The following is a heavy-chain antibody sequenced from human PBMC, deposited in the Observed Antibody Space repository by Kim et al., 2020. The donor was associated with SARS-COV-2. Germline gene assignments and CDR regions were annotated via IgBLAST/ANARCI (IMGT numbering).Heavy chain of an antibody. J-gene: IGHJ4*02. CDR3: ARGYGSSWNLIDY. D-gene: IGHD6-13*01. V-gene: IGHV3-21*01. Sequence: SEADSLKGRCTLSRNKANNSLYLQMNGLSAEDTAVYYCARGYGSSWNLIDYWRQGTLVTVSS.